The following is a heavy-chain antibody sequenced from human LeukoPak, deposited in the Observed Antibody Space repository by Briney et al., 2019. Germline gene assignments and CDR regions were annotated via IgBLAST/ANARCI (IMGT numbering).Heavy chain of an antibody. V-gene: IGHV3-23*01. Sequence: GGSLRLSCAASGFTFRSYGMSWVRQAPGKGLAWVSGISGSGGSTYYADSVKGRFTISRDNSKNTLYLQMNSLRAEDTAVYYCAKVDSGIVATGSPYFDYWGQGTLVTVSS. CDR3: AKVDSGIVATGSPYFDY. CDR1: GFTFRSYG. J-gene: IGHJ4*02. D-gene: IGHD6-13*01. CDR2: ISGSGGST.